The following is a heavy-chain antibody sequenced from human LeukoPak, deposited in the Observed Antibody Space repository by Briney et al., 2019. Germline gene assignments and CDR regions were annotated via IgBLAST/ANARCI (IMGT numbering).Heavy chain of an antibody. J-gene: IGHJ4*02. CDR3: AGGNTWPGLSY. CDR1: GFTVSGSY. Sequence: GGSLRLSCAASGFTVSGSYMSWVRQAPGKGLEWVSVIYTAGSTYNADSVKGRFTISRDKSKNTLYLQMNTLRAEDTAVYFCAGGNTWPGLSYWGQGPLLTVSS. CDR2: IYTAGST. D-gene: IGHD6-25*01. V-gene: IGHV3-53*01.